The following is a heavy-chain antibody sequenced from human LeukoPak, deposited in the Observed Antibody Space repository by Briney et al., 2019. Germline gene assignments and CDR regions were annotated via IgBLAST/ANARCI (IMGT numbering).Heavy chain of an antibody. CDR2: ITPIFGTT. J-gene: IGHJ4*02. D-gene: IGHD2-21*02. Sequence: SVKVSCKASGGTFNNYAFSWVRQAPGQGLEWMGGITPIFGTTNYAQKFQGRVTITADESTTTAYMELNSLRSADTAVYYCAANGYCGTDCYSYFDYWGQGTLVTVSS. CDR1: GGTFNNYA. V-gene: IGHV1-69*01. CDR3: AANGYCGTDCYSYFDY.